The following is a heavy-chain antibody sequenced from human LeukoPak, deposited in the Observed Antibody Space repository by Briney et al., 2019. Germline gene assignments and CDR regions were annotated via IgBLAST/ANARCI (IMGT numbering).Heavy chain of an antibody. V-gene: IGHV4-4*07. Sequence: KPSETLSLTCTVSGGSISGYYWSWIRQPAGKGLEWIGRIYTSGSTNYNPSLRTRVTMSVDTSKNQFSLKLSSVTAADTAVYYCARQSGFTNHYFDYWGQGTLVTVSS. J-gene: IGHJ4*02. CDR3: ARQSGFTNHYFDY. CDR2: IYTSGST. CDR1: GGSISGYY. D-gene: IGHD3-3*01.